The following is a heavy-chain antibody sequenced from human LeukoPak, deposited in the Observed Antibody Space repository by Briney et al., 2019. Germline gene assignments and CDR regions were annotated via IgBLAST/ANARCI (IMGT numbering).Heavy chain of an antibody. J-gene: IGHJ4*02. CDR2: IYYSGST. Sequence: SETLSLTCTVSGGSISSRGYYWSWIRQHPGKGLEWIGYIYYSGSTYYNPSLKSRVTISVGTSKNQFSLKLSSVTAADTAVYYCASSSAMVTHSFDYWGQGTLVTVSS. CDR1: GGSISSRGYY. CDR3: ASSSAMVTHSFDY. V-gene: IGHV4-31*03. D-gene: IGHD5-18*01.